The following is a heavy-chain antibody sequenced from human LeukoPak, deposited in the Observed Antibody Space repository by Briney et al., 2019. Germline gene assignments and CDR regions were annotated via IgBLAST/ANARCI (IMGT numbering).Heavy chain of an antibody. D-gene: IGHD3-9*01. CDR3: ARGTPFYDILTGYHHDY. J-gene: IGHJ4*02. Sequence: GASVKVSCKASGYTFTDYDINWVRQATGQGLEWMGWMNPNSGNTGYTQKFQGRVTMTRNTSISTAYMELRSLRSDDTAVYYCARGTPFYDILTGYHHDYWGQGTLVTVSS. CDR2: MNPNSGNT. V-gene: IGHV1-8*01. CDR1: GYTFTDYD.